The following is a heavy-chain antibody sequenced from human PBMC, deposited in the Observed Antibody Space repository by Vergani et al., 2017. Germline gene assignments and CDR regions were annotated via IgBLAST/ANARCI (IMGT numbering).Heavy chain of an antibody. CDR3: TTLSPNWAHW. D-gene: IGHD7-27*01. CDR1: GFTFSSYA. Sequence: EVQLLESGGGLVQPGGSLRLSCAASGFTFSSYAMSWVRQAPGKGLEWVSAISGSGGSTYYADSVKGRFTISRDNSKNTLYLHMNSLKTEDTAVYYCTTLSPNWAHWWGQGTLVNVSS. J-gene: IGHJ4*02. V-gene: IGHV3-23*01. CDR2: ISGSGGST.